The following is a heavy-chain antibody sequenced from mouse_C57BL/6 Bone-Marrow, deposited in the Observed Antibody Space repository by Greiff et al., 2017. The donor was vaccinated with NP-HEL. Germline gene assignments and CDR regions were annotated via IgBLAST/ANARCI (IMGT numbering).Heavy chain of an antibody. D-gene: IGHD1-1*01. CDR1: GYTFTSYG. V-gene: IGHV1-81*01. Sequence: VQLQQSGAELARPGASVKLSCKASGYTFTSYGISWVKQRTGQGLEWIGEIYPRSGNTYYNEKFKGKATLTADKSSSTAYMELRSLTSEDSAVYFCARPYYYGSRGYFDYWGQGTTLTVSS. J-gene: IGHJ2*01. CDR2: IYPRSGNT. CDR3: ARPYYYGSRGYFDY.